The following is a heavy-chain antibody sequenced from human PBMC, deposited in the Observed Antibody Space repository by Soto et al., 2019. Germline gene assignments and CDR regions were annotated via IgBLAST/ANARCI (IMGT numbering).Heavy chain of an antibody. CDR2: IYHSGST. V-gene: IGHV4-4*02. CDR3: ARDGEGSGYRPYAFDI. CDR1: GGSISSSNW. Sequence: SETLSLTCAVSGGSISSSNWWSWVRQPPGKGLEWIGEIYHSGSTNYNPSLKSRVTISVDKSKNQFSLKLSSVTAADTAVYYCARDGEGSGYRPYAFDIWGQVTMVTVSS. D-gene: IGHD3-22*01. J-gene: IGHJ3*02.